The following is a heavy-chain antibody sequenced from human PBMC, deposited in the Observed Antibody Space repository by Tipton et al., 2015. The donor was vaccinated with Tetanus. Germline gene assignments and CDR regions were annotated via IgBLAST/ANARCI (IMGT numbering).Heavy chain of an antibody. J-gene: IGHJ4*02. V-gene: IGHV4-30-4*01. D-gene: IGHD2/OR15-2a*01. CDR1: GDSINSGDYY. Sequence: LSLTCSVSGDSINSGDYYWSWIRQPPGKGLEWIGYIYYSGSTYYNPSLKSRVTISIDTSKNQFSLRLSSVTAADTAVYYCSSSPGNHYLAFFDYWGRGTLVTVSS. CDR3: SSSPGNHYLAFFDY. CDR2: IYYSGST.